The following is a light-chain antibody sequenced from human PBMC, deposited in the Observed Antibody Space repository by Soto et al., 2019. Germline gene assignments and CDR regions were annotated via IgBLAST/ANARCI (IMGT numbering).Light chain of an antibody. Sequence: SYELTQPLSVSVALGQTARITCGGNNIGSKNVHWYQQKPGQAPVLVMYRDSHRPSGIPERFSGSNSGNTATLTISRAQAGDEADYYCQVWDSSTSPYVFGTGTKLTVL. CDR3: QVWDSSTSPYV. CDR1: NIGSKN. J-gene: IGLJ1*01. CDR2: RDS. V-gene: IGLV3-9*01.